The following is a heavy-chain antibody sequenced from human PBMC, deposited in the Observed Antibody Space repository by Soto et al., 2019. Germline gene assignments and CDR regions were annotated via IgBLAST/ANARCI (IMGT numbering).Heavy chain of an antibody. Sequence: QVQLQESGPGLVKPSQTLSLTCSVSGGSISSAGYYWSWIRHHTGKGLEWIGYIYYSGSTYYNPSLKSRVTISVDTSKNQFSLKLSSVTAADTVVYYCARGPISGWPFDYWGQGTLVTVSS. CDR3: ARGPISGWPFDY. D-gene: IGHD6-19*01. CDR1: GGSISSAGYY. V-gene: IGHV4-31*03. CDR2: IYYSGST. J-gene: IGHJ4*02.